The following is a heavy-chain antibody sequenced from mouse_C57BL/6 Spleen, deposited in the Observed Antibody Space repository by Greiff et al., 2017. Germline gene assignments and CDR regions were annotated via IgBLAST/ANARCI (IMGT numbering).Heavy chain of an antibody. V-gene: IGHV1-55*01. Sequence: QVQLQQPGAELVKPGASVKMSCKASGYTFTSYWITWVKQRPGQGLEWIGDIYPGSGSTNYNEKFKSKATLTVDTSSSTAYMQLSSLTSEDSAVYYGARDYYSNLTWFAYWGQGTLVTVAA. CDR2: IYPGSGST. CDR3: ARDYYSNLTWFAY. CDR1: GYTFTSYW. J-gene: IGHJ3*01. D-gene: IGHD2-5*01.